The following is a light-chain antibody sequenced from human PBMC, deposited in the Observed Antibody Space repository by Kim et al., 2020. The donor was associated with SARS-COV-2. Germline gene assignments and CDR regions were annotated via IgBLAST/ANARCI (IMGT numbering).Light chain of an antibody. Sequence: SLSPEERATLSCRARQSVSSYVAWYQYKPGQAPRLLIYDASKRATGIPARFSGSGFGTDFTLTISSLEPEDFAVYYCQQRNNWATFGQGTKVDIK. V-gene: IGKV3-11*01. CDR3: QQRNNWAT. J-gene: IGKJ1*01. CDR2: DAS. CDR1: QSVSSY.